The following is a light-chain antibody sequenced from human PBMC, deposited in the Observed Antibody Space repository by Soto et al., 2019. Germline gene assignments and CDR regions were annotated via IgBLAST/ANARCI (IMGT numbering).Light chain of an antibody. CDR3: QSYDSSLSDSWV. CDR1: SSNIGAGSD. J-gene: IGLJ3*02. CDR2: GNT. Sequence: QAVVTQPPSVSGAPGQRVTISCTGSSSNIGAGSDVHWYQQLPGTAPKLLIYGNTNRPSGVPDRFSGSKSGTSASLAITGLQVEDEADYYCQSYDSSLSDSWVFGGGTKLTVL. V-gene: IGLV1-40*01.